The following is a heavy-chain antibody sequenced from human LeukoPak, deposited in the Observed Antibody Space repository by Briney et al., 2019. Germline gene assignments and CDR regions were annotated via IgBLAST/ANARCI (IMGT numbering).Heavy chain of an antibody. Sequence: GGSLRLSCAASGFTFSSYAMHWVRQAPGKGLEWVAVISYDGSNKYYADSVKGRFTISRDNSKNTLYLQMNSLRAEDTAVYYCARDPQVRGYYDSSGYDPDYWGQGTLVTVSS. CDR1: GFTFSSYA. D-gene: IGHD3-22*01. CDR2: ISYDGSNK. CDR3: ARDPQVRGYYDSSGYDPDY. V-gene: IGHV3-30-3*01. J-gene: IGHJ4*02.